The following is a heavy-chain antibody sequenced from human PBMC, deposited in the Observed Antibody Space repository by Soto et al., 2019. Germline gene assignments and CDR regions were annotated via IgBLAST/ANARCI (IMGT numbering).Heavy chain of an antibody. Sequence: EVQLVESGGGLVKPGGSLRLSCAASGLTFSTYGMNWVRQAPGKGLEWVSSISSGGEYLDYADSVKGRLTISRDNAKNSLYLQLESLIVEDAAVYYCAKDWAAGAVIGVWGQGTTVTVSS. V-gene: IGHV3-21*06. CDR2: ISSGGEYL. D-gene: IGHD6-13*01. CDR1: GLTFSTYG. J-gene: IGHJ6*02. CDR3: AKDWAAGAVIGV.